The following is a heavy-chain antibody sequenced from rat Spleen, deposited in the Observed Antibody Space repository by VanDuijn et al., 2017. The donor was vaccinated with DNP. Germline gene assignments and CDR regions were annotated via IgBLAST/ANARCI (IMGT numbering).Heavy chain of an antibody. CDR3: AKDLSYGGYRSDSFDY. J-gene: IGHJ2*01. CDR1: GFTFSDYA. Sequence: EVQLVESGGGLVQPGRSLKFSCAASGFTFSDYAMAWVRQAPKKGLEWVATIRTVGGSTYYRDSVKGRFTISRDNAKRILFLQMDSLRSEDTATYYCAKDLSYGGYRSDSFDYWGQGVMVSVSP. D-gene: IGHD1-11*01. CDR2: IRTVGGST. V-gene: IGHV5-17*01.